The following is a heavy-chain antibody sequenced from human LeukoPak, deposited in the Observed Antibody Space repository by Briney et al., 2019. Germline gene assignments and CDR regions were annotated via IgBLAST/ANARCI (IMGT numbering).Heavy chain of an antibody. CDR1: GGSFSGYY. Sequence: PSETLSLTCAVYGGSFSGYYWSWLRQPPGKGLERIGEINHSGSTNYNPSLKSRVTISVDTSKNQFSLKLSSVTAADTAVYYCARVGYCSSTSCYQRGNWFDPWGQGTLVTVSS. CDR2: INHSGST. J-gene: IGHJ5*02. CDR3: ARVGYCSSTSCYQRGNWFDP. V-gene: IGHV4-34*01. D-gene: IGHD2-2*03.